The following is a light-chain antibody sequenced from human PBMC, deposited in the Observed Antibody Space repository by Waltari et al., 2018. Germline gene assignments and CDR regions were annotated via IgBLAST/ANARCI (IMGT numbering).Light chain of an antibody. Sequence: EIVMTQSPATLSVSPGETATLSCRASQSVSSNVAWYQKKPGQAPRLLIYDASTRATSSPAKFRGSGSGTEFTLTISSLRSEDFAVYYCQQYNRWPPITFGHGTRLEIK. CDR2: DAS. CDR1: QSVSSN. CDR3: QQYNRWPPIT. V-gene: IGKV3-15*01. J-gene: IGKJ5*01.